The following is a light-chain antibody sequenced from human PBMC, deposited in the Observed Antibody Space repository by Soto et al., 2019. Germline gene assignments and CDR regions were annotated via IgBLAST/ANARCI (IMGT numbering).Light chain of an antibody. V-gene: IGKV1-39*01. J-gene: IGKJ2*01. CDR2: TTA. CDR1: QTIAMY. CDR3: QQSFTTPYT. Sequence: DIQMTQSPSSLSASVGDRVTITCRASQTIAMYVNWFQQKPGKAPKPLIYTTASLQSRVPPRFSGSASETNFTLTISRLQPEDSATYYCQQSFTTPYTFGQGTKLEIK.